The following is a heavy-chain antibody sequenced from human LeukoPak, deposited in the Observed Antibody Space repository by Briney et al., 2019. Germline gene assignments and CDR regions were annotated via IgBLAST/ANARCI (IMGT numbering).Heavy chain of an antibody. CDR3: AGVLLWFGEPNGPLDY. V-gene: IGHV3-30*02. CDR2: IRYDGSNK. J-gene: IGHJ4*02. Sequence: GGSLRLSCAASGFTFSSYGMHWVRQAPGKGLEWVAFIRYDGSNKYYSDSVKGRYTISRDNSKNTLYLQMNSLRAEDTAVYYCAGVLLWFGEPNGPLDYWGQGTLVTVSS. CDR1: GFTFSSYG. D-gene: IGHD3-10*01.